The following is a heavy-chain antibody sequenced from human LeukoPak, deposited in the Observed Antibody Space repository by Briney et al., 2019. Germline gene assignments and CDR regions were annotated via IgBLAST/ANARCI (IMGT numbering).Heavy chain of an antibody. CDR2: ISSSGSTI. V-gene: IGHV3-11*01. CDR1: GFTFSDYY. Sequence: KIGGSLRLSCAASGFTFSDYYMSWIRQAPGKGLEWVSYISSSGSTIYYADSVKGRFTISRDNAKNSLYLQMNSLRAEDTAVYYCARVSSDNYYDSSGYYSYYFDYWGQGTLVTVSS. CDR3: ARVSSDNYYDSSGYYSYYFDY. D-gene: IGHD3-22*01. J-gene: IGHJ4*02.